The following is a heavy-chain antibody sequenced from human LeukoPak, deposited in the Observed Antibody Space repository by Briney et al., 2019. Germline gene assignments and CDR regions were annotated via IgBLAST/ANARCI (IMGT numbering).Heavy chain of an antibody. CDR3: ARGWSLDY. D-gene: IGHD6-19*01. CDR1: GYSISSGYY. Sequence: SETLSLTCTVSGYSISSGYYWGWIRQPPGKGPEWIGSIYHSGSTYYNPSLKSRVTISVDTSKNQFSLKLSSVTAADTAVYYCARGWSLDYWGQGTLVTVSS. CDR2: IYHSGST. V-gene: IGHV4-38-2*02. J-gene: IGHJ4*02.